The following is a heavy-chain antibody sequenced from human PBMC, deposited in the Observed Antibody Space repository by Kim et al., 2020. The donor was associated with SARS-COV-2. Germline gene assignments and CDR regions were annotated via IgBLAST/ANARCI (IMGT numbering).Heavy chain of an antibody. D-gene: IGHD3-10*01. J-gene: IGHJ4*02. Sequence: PSLKSLVTISVDTSKNQFSLNLNSVTAAITAVYFCARHVYGGPTACFEFWGQGTLVTVSS. V-gene: IGHV4-34*01. CDR3: ARHVYGGPTACFEF.